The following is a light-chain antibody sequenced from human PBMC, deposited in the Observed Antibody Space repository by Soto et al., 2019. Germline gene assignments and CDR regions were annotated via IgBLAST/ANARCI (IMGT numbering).Light chain of an antibody. CDR2: RNS. J-gene: IGLJ1*01. CDR3: AAWDDNLSGFYV. Sequence: SALPQSPSSSGTPGQRVTISCSGSASTIGRNYVYWYQQLPGTAPKLLIYRNSQRPSGVPDRFSGSKSGTSASLAISGLRSEDEADYYCAAWDDNLSGFYVFGDGTKVTVL. CDR1: ASTIGRNY. V-gene: IGLV1-47*01.